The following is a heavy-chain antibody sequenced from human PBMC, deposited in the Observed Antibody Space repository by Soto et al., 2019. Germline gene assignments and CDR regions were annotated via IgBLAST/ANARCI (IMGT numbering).Heavy chain of an antibody. CDR2: FFSNDKK. D-gene: IGHD1-26*01. CDR3: ARIQPGDEGGYFDS. J-gene: IGHJ4*02. Sequence: QVTLKESSPVLMKPTETLTLPCTVSGMGVTWIRQPPGKALEWLAHFFSNDKKSFSTSLKSRLTISRDTSKSQVVSNMTNMDPVDTGTYYCARIQPGDEGGYFDSWGQGILVTVSS. V-gene: IGHV2-26*01. CDR1: GMG.